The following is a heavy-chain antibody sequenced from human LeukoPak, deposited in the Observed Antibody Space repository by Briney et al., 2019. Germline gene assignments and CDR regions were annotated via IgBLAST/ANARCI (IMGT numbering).Heavy chain of an antibody. CDR3: ARDGDYLSRFDY. J-gene: IGHJ4*02. CDR1: GGTFSSYA. D-gene: IGHD4-17*01. CDR2: IIPIFGAA. Sequence: GASVKASCKASGGTFSSYAISWVRQAPGQGLEWMGGIIPIFGAANYAQKFQGRVTITADESTSTAYMELSSLRSEDTAVYYCARDGDYLSRFDYWGQGTLVTVSS. V-gene: IGHV1-69*13.